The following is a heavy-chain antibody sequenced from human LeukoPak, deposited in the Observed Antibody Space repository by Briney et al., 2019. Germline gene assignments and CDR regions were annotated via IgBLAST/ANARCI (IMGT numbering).Heavy chain of an antibody. CDR1: GGTFSSYA. CDR3: ARLYSSGWPLECMDV. V-gene: IGHV1-69*01. CDR2: IIPIFGTA. J-gene: IGHJ6*02. D-gene: IGHD6-19*01. Sequence: SVKVSCKASGGTFSSYAISWVRQAPGQGLEWMGGIIPIFGTANYAQKFQGRVTITADESTSTAYMELSSLRSEDTAVYYCARLYSSGWPLECMDVWGQGTTVTVSS.